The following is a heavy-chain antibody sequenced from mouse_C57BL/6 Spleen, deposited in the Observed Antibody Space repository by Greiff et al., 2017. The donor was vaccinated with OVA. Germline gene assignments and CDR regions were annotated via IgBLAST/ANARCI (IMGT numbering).Heavy chain of an antibody. V-gene: IGHV5-4*03. J-gene: IGHJ4*01. CDR1: GFTFSSYA. CDR2: ISDGGSYT. Sequence: DVMLVESGGGLVKPGGSLKLSCAASGFTFSSYAMSWVRQTPEKRLEWVATISDGGSYTYYPDNVKGRFTISRDNAKNNLYLQMSHLKSEDTAMYYCARGGGRDAMDYWGQGTSVTVSS. CDR3: ARGGGRDAMDY.